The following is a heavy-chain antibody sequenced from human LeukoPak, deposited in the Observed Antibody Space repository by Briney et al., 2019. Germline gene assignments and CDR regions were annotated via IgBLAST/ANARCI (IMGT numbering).Heavy chain of an antibody. CDR1: GFTFSSYW. CDR2: IKQDGSEK. Sequence: GGSLRLSCAASGFTFSSYWMSWVRQAPGKGLEWVANIKQDGSEKYYVDSVKGRFTISRDNAKNSLYLQINSLRAEDTAVYYCARDKGYLAFDYWGQGTLVTVSS. V-gene: IGHV3-7*01. D-gene: IGHD2-15*01. CDR3: ARDKGYLAFDY. J-gene: IGHJ4*02.